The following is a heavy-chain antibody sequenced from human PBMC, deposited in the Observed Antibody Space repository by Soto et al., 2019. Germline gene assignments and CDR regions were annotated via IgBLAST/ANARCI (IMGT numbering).Heavy chain of an antibody. CDR1: GYTFKNYG. V-gene: IGHV1-18*04. Sequence: ASVKGSCKASGYTFKNYGINWVRQAPGRGLEWVAWISAYNGDTSYAQHFQGRVTVTTETLTNTAYMELRSLRPDDTAVYFCVLGGLETGYYRDMDYWGQGXLVTVYS. D-gene: IGHD3-9*01. CDR3: VLGGLETGYYRDMDY. CDR2: ISAYNGDT. J-gene: IGHJ4*02.